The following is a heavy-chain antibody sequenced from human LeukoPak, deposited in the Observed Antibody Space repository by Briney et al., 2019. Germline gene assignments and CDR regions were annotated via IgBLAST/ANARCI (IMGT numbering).Heavy chain of an antibody. Sequence: ASVKVSCKASGYTFTGYYMHWLRQAPGQGLEWMGWINPNSGGTNYAQEFQGRVTMTRDTSISTAYMELSRLRSDDTAVYYCARDMAAAQDYGMDVWGQGTTVTVSS. J-gene: IGHJ6*02. CDR2: INPNSGGT. D-gene: IGHD6-13*01. V-gene: IGHV1-2*02. CDR1: GYTFTGYY. CDR3: ARDMAAAQDYGMDV.